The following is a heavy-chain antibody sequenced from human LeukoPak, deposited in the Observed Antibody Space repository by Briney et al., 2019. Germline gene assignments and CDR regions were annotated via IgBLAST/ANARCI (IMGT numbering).Heavy chain of an antibody. CDR1: GGTFSSYA. D-gene: IGHD2-2*01. CDR3: ASGLEECSTSCLGY. J-gene: IGHJ4*02. V-gene: IGHV1-69*04. CDR2: IIPILGIA. Sequence: ASVKVSCKASGGTFSSYAISWVRQAPGQGLEWMGRIIPILGIANYAQKFQGRVTITADKSTSTAYVELSSLRSEDTAVYYCASGLEECSTSCLGYWGQGTLVTVSS.